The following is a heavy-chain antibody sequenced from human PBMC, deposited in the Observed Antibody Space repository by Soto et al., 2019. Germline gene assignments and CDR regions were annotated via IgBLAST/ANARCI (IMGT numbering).Heavy chain of an antibody. V-gene: IGHV4-39*01. Sequence: PSETLSLTCTVSGGSISSSSYYWGWIRQPPGKGLEWIGSIYYSGSTYYNPSLKSRVTISVDTSKNQFSLKLSSVTAADTAVYYCATSDTAMLDFDYWGQGTLVTVSS. D-gene: IGHD5-18*01. CDR3: ATSDTAMLDFDY. CDR1: GGSISSSSYY. CDR2: IYYSGST. J-gene: IGHJ4*02.